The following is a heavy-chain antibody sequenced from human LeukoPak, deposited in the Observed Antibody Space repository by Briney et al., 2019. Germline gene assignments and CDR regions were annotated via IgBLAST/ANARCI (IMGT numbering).Heavy chain of an antibody. Sequence: PGGSLRLSCAAAGITFDSYAMSWVRQAPGKGLEWISVISGSGGRTSYADCVKGRFIISRNNSKNTLHLQMHSLRAEDTAVYYCVKEKLAYCGGDCFGEYFQDWGQGTLVTVSS. J-gene: IGHJ1*01. V-gene: IGHV3-23*01. CDR1: GITFDSYA. D-gene: IGHD2-21*02. CDR2: ISGSGGRT. CDR3: VKEKLAYCGGDCFGEYFQD.